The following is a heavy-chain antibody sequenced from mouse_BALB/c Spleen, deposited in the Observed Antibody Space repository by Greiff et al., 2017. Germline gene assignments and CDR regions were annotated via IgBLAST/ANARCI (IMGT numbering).Heavy chain of an antibody. CDR3: TRVGGKGYFDY. CDR2: ISSGGSYT. Sequence: EVKLVESGGGLVKPGGSLKLSCAASGFTFSSYTMSWVRQTPEKRLEWVATISSGGSYTYYPDSVKGRFTISRDNAKNTLYLQMSSLKSEDTAMYYCTRVGGKGYFDYWGQGTTLTVSS. CDR1: GFTFSSYT. V-gene: IGHV5-6-4*01. D-gene: IGHD1-1*02. J-gene: IGHJ2*01.